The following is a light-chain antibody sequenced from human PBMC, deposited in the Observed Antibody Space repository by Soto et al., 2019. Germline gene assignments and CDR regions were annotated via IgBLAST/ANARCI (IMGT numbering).Light chain of an antibody. CDR3: SSYAGSNVV. J-gene: IGLJ2*01. Sequence: ALTQPPSASGSPGQSVSISCTGTSSDVGGYNYVSWYQQHPGKAPKLMIFEVSKRPSGVPDRFSGSKSGNTASLTVSGLQAEDEADYYCSSYAGSNVVFGGGTKVTVL. CDR2: EVS. CDR1: SSDVGGYNY. V-gene: IGLV2-8*01.